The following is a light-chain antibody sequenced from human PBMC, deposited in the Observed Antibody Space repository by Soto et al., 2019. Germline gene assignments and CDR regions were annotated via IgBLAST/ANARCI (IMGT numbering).Light chain of an antibody. CDR2: TNN. CDR3: AAWDDSLSGWV. V-gene: IGLV1-47*02. J-gene: IGLJ3*02. Sequence: QSVLTQPPSASGTPGQRVTISCSGSSSNIGRDYVYWYQQLPGTAPKLLIYTNNQRPSGVPDRFSGSKSGTSASLAISGLRSEDKADYYCAAWDDSLSGWVFGGGTKLTVL. CDR1: SSNIGRDY.